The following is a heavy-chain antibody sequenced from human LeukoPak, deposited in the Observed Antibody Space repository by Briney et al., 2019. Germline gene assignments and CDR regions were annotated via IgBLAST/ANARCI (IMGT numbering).Heavy chain of an antibody. CDR1: GFTFSSYW. D-gene: IGHD3-16*01. CDR2: IKQDGSEE. Sequence: GGSLRLSCADSGFTFSSYWMSWVRQAPGKGLEWVANIKQDGSEEYYVDSVKGRFTISRDNAKNSLYLQMNSLRAEDTAVYYCARAGGGVFDYWGQGTLVTVSS. J-gene: IGHJ4*02. V-gene: IGHV3-7*01. CDR3: ARAGGGVFDY.